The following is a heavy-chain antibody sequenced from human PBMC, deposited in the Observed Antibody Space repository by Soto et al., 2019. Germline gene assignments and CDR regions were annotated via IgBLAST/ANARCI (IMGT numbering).Heavy chain of an antibody. Sequence: QVQLFESGGGVVQPGRSLRLSCAASGFAFSNYAFHWVRQAPGRGLEWVAVISHDGSDEFYAGSVKGRFIVSRDNSKSTVSLHMNSLSGEDTGIYFCARSAGLLWFGESSSHGLDVWGQGTTVADSS. D-gene: IGHD3-10*01. CDR1: GFAFSNYA. J-gene: IGHJ6*01. CDR2: ISHDGSDE. V-gene: IGHV3-30-3*01. CDR3: ARSAGLLWFGESSSHGLDV.